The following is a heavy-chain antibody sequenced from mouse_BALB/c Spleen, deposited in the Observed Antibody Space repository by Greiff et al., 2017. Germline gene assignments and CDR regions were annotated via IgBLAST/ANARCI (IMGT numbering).Heavy chain of an antibody. D-gene: IGHD2-1*01. CDR3: ARGPDGNYGYYAMDY. J-gene: IGHJ4*01. V-gene: IGHV5-4*02. CDR1: GFTFSDYY. CDR2: ISDGGSYT. Sequence: DVKLVESGGGLVKPGGSLKLSCAASGFTFSDYYMYWVRQTPEKRLEWVATISDGGSYTYYPDSVKGRFTISRDNAKNNLYLQMSSLKSEDTAMYYCARGPDGNYGYYAMDYWGQGTSVTVSS.